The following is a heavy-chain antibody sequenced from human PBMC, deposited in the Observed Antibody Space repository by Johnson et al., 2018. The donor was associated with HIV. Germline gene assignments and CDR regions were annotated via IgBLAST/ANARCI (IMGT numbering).Heavy chain of an antibody. Sequence: VQLVESGGVVVQPGGSLRLSCAASGFTFDDYTMHWVRQAPGKGLEWVSLISWDGGSTYYADSVKGRFTISRDNSKNSLYLQMNSLRAEDTALYYCARDTVTGSPAFDIWGQGTMVTVSS. CDR1: GFTFDDYT. J-gene: IGHJ3*02. V-gene: IGHV3-43*01. D-gene: IGHD1-20*01. CDR2: ISWDGGST. CDR3: ARDTVTGSPAFDI.